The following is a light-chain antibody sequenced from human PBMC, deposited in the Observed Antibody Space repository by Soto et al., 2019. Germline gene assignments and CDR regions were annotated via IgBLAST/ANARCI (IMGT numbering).Light chain of an antibody. J-gene: IGKJ2*01. V-gene: IGKV3-15*01. CDR2: GAS. Sequence: EIVMTQSPATLSVSPGERATLSCRASQSVSSNLAWYQQKPGQAPRLLIYGASTRATGIPARFSGSGSGTEFTLTIRSLQSEDFEVYYCQQYNNWPPRTFGQGTKLEIK. CDR3: QQYNNWPPRT. CDR1: QSVSSN.